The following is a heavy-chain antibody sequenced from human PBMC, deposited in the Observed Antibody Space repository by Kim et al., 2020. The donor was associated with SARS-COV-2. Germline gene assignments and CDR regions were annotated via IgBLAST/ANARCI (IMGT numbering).Heavy chain of an antibody. D-gene: IGHD2-21*01. CDR1: GGTFSSYA. Sequence: SVKVSCKASGGTFSSYAISWVRQAPGQGLEWMGGIIPIFGTANYAQKFQGRVTITADESTSTAYMELSSLRSEDTAVYYCARGRRGGDWDWGNSMDVWGKGTTVTVSS. CDR2: IIPIFGTA. CDR3: ARGRRGGDWDWGNSMDV. V-gene: IGHV1-69*13. J-gene: IGHJ6*03.